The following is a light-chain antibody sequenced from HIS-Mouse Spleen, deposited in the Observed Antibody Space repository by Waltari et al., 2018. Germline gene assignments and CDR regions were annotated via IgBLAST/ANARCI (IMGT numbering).Light chain of an antibody. Sequence: EIVLTQSPATLSLSPGERATLSCRASQSVSSYLACYQQKPGQAPRLLIYDSSNRATGIPARFSGSGSVTDFTLTIRGLETEVFAVDYCQQRSNWRLTFGGGTKVEIK. CDR1: QSVSSY. J-gene: IGKJ4*01. CDR2: DSS. CDR3: QQRSNWRLT. V-gene: IGKV3-11*01.